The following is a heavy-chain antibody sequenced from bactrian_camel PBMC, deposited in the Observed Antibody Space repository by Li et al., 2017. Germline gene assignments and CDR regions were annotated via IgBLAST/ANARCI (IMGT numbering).Heavy chain of an antibody. V-gene: IGHV3S1*01. CDR2: ISAGGGGT. CDR3: AATRGPLPVRSAFDEGRYNY. D-gene: IGHD2*01. CDR1: GYNYSSVC. Sequence: HVQLVESGGGSLQAGGSLRLSCTVSGYNYSSVCMAWFRQRPGKEREGVAAISAGGGGTYYADSVKDRFTISQDDANNTVYLQMDSLKPEDTATYYCAATRGPLPVRSAFDEGRYNYWGQGTQVTVS. J-gene: IGHJ4*01.